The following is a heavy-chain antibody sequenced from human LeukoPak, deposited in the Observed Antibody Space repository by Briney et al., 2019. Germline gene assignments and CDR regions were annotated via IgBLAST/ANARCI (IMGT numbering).Heavy chain of an antibody. V-gene: IGHV3-23*01. CDR3: AKDSSVYYHDSRNFDY. CDR1: GFTFSSYA. Sequence: PGGSLRLSCAASGFTFSSYAMSWVRQAPGKGLEWVSAISGSGGSTYYADSVKGRFTISRDNSKNTLYLQMNSLRAEDTAVYYCAKDSSVYYHDSRNFDYWGQGTLVTVSS. J-gene: IGHJ4*02. D-gene: IGHD3-22*01. CDR2: ISGSGGST.